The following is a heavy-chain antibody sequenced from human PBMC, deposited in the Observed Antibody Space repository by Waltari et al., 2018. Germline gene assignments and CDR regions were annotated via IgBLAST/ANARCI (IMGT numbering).Heavy chain of an antibody. D-gene: IGHD3-22*01. J-gene: IGHJ4*02. Sequence: QVQLQESGPGLVKPSETLSLTCAVSGYSISSGYYWGWIRQPPGKGLEWMGSIYHSGSTYYNPSLKSRVTISVDTSKNQFSLKLSSVTAADTAVYYCARHPYYDSSGSYYFDYWGQGTLVTVSS. CDR3: ARHPYYDSSGSYYFDY. CDR1: GYSISSGYY. CDR2: IYHSGST. V-gene: IGHV4-38-2*01.